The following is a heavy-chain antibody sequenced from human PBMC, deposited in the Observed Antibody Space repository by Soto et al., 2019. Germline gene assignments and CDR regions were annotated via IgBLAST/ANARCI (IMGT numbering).Heavy chain of an antibody. Sequence: QVQLVGSGGGVVQPGRSLRLSCAASGFIFSSYGMHWVRQAPGKGLEGVAVIWYDGSNTYYADSVKGRFTVYRDNSKNTLYLQMNSLRAEDTAVYYCARDGTAGYGMDVWGQGTTVTVSS. CDR1: GFIFSSYG. CDR2: IWYDGSNT. CDR3: ARDGTAGYGMDV. V-gene: IGHV3-33*01. D-gene: IGHD6-13*01. J-gene: IGHJ6*02.